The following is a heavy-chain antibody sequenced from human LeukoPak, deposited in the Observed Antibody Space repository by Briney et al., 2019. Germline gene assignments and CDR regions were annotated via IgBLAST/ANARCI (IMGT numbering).Heavy chain of an antibody. CDR3: AKGTYYDFWSAYSVFDY. Sequence: GGSLRLSCAASGFTFDDYAMHWVRQAPGKGLEWVSGISWNSGSIGYADSVKGRFTISRDNAKNSLYLQMNSLRAEDTAVYYCAKGTYYDFWSAYSVFDYWGQGTLVTVSS. J-gene: IGHJ4*02. V-gene: IGHV3-9*01. D-gene: IGHD3-3*01. CDR2: ISWNSGSI. CDR1: GFTFDDYA.